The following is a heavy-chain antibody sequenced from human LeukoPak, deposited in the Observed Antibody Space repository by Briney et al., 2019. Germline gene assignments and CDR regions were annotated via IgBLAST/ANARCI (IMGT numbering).Heavy chain of an antibody. CDR2: IYYSGST. D-gene: IGHD6-25*01. Sequence: PSETLSLTCTVSGGSISSSSYYWGWIRQPPGKGLEWIGSIYYSGSTNYNPSLKSRVTISVDTSKNQFSLKLSSVTAADTAVYYCARGIAARGAFDIWGQGTMVTVSS. CDR1: GGSISSSSYY. J-gene: IGHJ3*02. CDR3: ARGIAARGAFDI. V-gene: IGHV4-39*07.